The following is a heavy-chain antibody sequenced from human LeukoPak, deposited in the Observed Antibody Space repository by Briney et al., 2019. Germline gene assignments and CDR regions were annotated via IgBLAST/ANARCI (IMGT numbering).Heavy chain of an antibody. D-gene: IGHD4/OR15-4a*01. Sequence: SETQSLTCTVSGYSISSYYYWGWIRQPPGKGLEWIGSIYHSGSTYYNASLKSRVTISVDTSKNQFSLKLSSVTAADTAVYYCARLTATMVDYWGQGTLVTVSS. J-gene: IGHJ4*02. CDR1: GYSISSYYY. CDR2: IYHSGST. CDR3: ARLTATMVDY. V-gene: IGHV4-38-2*02.